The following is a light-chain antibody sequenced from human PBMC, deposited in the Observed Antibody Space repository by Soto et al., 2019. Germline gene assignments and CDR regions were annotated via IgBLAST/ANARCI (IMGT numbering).Light chain of an antibody. CDR3: QQLNNYPRALT. Sequence: DIQLTQSPSFLSASVGDRVTITCRAGKAISNNLAWYQHNPGKPPKPLIYGASTLQSGVPSRFSGSGSGTEFTLTISSLQPEDFATYYCQQLNNYPRALTFGGGTKVEIK. V-gene: IGKV1-9*01. CDR1: KAISNN. J-gene: IGKJ4*01. CDR2: GAS.